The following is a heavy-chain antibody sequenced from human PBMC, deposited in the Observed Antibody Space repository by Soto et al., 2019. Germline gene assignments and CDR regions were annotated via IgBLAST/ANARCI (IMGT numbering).Heavy chain of an antibody. CDR3: ARDFVVAAAGIGY. V-gene: IGHV3-33*01. Sequence: GGSLRLSCAASGFTFSSYGMHWVRQAPGKGLEWVAVIWYDGSNKYYADSVKGRFTISRDNSKNTLYLQMNSLRAEDTAVYYCARDFVVAAAGIGYWGQGTLVTVSS. D-gene: IGHD6-13*01. J-gene: IGHJ4*02. CDR2: IWYDGSNK. CDR1: GFTFSSYG.